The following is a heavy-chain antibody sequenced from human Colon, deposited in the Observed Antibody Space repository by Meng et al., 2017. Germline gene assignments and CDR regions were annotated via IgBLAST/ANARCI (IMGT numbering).Heavy chain of an antibody. D-gene: IGHD6-19*01. CDR3: AKIHLGDSGLDY. V-gene: IGHV1-2*06. Sequence: LVQAGAEGEKPGDSGKGSRKASGYSLSGYYMHWVRQVPGQGLEWMGRINADSGGTNYAEKFQGRVTLTRDTSINTAYMEVTSLRSDDTAVYYCAKIHLGDSGLDYWGQGTLVTVSS. CDR2: INADSGGT. CDR1: GYSLSGYY. J-gene: IGHJ4*02.